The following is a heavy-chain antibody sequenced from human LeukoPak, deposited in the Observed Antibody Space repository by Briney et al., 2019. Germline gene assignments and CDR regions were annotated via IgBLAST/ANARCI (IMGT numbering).Heavy chain of an antibody. Sequence: GGSLRLSCAASGFTFSSYEMNWVRQAPGKGLEWVANIKQDGSETYYVDSLKGRFTVSRDNAKNSVYLQMNNLRAEDTAVYYCARRAPGYCITTSCPDTYYYYYYMDVWGKGTTVTVSS. V-gene: IGHV3-7*01. D-gene: IGHD2-2*01. CDR2: IKQDGSET. J-gene: IGHJ6*03. CDR1: GFTFSSYE. CDR3: ARRAPGYCITTSCPDTYYYYYYMDV.